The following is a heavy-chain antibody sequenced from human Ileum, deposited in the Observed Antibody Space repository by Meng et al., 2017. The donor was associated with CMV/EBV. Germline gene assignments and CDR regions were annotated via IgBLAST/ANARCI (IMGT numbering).Heavy chain of an antibody. J-gene: IGHJ4*02. CDR3: SRGIYWSDYFRSGQLDY. CDR1: GYTFSSYY. Sequence: QVKLVQSGDEVKNPGASVKVSWKASGYTFSSYYLHWVRQAPGQGLEWMGIINPTDGTTDYAQEFQGRLTMTRDTSTRTVYMDLSSLTSEDTAIYYCSRGIYWSDYFRSGQLDYWGQGTLVTVSS. D-gene: IGHD3-3*01. CDR2: INPTDGTT. V-gene: IGHV1-46*01.